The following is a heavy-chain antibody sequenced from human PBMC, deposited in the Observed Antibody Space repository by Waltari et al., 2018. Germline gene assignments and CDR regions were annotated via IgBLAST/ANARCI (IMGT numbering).Heavy chain of an antibody. CDR2: IYTSGST. D-gene: IGHD6-13*01. CDR3: ARDFFRQQLVGNWYFDL. CDR1: GGSISSYY. J-gene: IGHJ2*01. V-gene: IGHV4-4*07. Sequence: QMQLQESGPGLVKPSETLSLTCTVSGGSISSYYWSWIRQPAGKGLEWIGRIYTSGSTNYNPSLKSRVTMSVDTSKNQFSLKLSSVTAADTAVYYCARDFFRQQLVGNWYFDLWGRGTLVTVSS.